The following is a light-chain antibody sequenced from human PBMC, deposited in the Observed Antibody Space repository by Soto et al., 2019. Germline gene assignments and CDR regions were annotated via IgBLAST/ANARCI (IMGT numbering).Light chain of an antibody. CDR3: QSYDSGLHVV. CDR1: SSNIGAGHD. Sequence: QSVLTQSPSVSGAPGQRVTISCTGSSSNIGAGHDVQWYQQFSGTAPKLLIYANNNRPSGVPDRFSGSTSGTSSSLAITGLQPEDEADYYCQSYDSGLHVVFGGGTKVTVL. CDR2: ANN. J-gene: IGLJ2*01. V-gene: IGLV1-40*01.